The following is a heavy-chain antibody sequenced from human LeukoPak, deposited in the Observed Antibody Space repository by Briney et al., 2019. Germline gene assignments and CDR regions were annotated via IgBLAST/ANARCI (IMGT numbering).Heavy chain of an antibody. CDR1: RVTFSGYT. Sequence: GGSLRLSCTASRVTFSGYTMNWVRQAPGKGLEWVSSISSRSSDIYYAASVKGRFTISRDNARNSLYLQMSSLRAEDAAVYYCARALYYDILTGYQTHTYYFDYWGQGTLVTVSS. CDR2: ISSRSSDI. V-gene: IGHV3-21*01. D-gene: IGHD3-9*01. CDR3: ARALYYDILTGYQTHTYYFDY. J-gene: IGHJ4*02.